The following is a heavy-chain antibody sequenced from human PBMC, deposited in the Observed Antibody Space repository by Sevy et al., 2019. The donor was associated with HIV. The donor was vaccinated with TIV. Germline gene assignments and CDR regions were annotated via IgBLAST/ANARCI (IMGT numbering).Heavy chain of an antibody. CDR3: ASSPYCSGDSCDQLLKGFVH. V-gene: IGHV4-38-2*01. CDR2: IYHSGST. CDR1: GYSISSDYY. Sequence: SETLSLTCAVSGYSISSDYYWGWIRQPPGKGLEWIGSIYHSGSTYYNPSLKSRVTISVDTSKNQFSLKLSSVTAADAAVDCCASSPYCSGDSCDQLLKGFVHWGQGSLVTVSS. D-gene: IGHD2-15*01. J-gene: IGHJ4*02.